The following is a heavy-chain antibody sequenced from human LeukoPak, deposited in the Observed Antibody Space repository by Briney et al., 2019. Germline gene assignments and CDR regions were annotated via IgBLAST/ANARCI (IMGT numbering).Heavy chain of an antibody. CDR1: GGSISGSSYY. J-gene: IGHJ3*02. D-gene: IGHD2-15*01. CDR3: ARIGCGGGSCYSQRGAFDI. Sequence: SETLSLTCTVSGGSISGSSYYWAWIRQPPGKGLEWIGSIYYSGTTYYNPSLESRVTISVDTSKNQFSLKVTSVTAADTALYYCARIGCGGGSCYSQRGAFDIWGQRTMVTVSS. V-gene: IGHV4-39*07. CDR2: IYYSGTT.